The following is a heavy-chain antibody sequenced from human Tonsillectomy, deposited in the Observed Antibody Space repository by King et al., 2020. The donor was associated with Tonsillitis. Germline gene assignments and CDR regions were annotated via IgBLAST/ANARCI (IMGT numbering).Heavy chain of an antibody. J-gene: IGHJ5*02. CDR3: VRDGGWFDP. CDR2: IIPILGIA. CDR1: GGTFSSYA. Sequence: QLVQSGAEVKKPGSSVKVSCKASGGTFSSYAISWVRQAPGQGLEWMGRIIPILGIANYAQKFQGRVTITAEKSTSTAYMELSRLTSEDTAVYYCVRDGGWFDPWGQGTLVTVSS. V-gene: IGHV1-69*09. D-gene: IGHD3-16*01.